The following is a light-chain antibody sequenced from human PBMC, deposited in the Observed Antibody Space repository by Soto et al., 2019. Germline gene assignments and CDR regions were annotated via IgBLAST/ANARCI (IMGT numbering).Light chain of an antibody. CDR1: QSVSSY. Sequence: EIVLTQSPATLSLSPGERATLSCRASQSVSSYLAWNQQKPGQAPRLLIYDASNRATGIPARFSGSGSGTVFTLTISSLEPEDFAVYYGQQRSNWPPATFGGGTKVEIK. J-gene: IGKJ4*01. CDR3: QQRSNWPPAT. CDR2: DAS. V-gene: IGKV3-11*01.